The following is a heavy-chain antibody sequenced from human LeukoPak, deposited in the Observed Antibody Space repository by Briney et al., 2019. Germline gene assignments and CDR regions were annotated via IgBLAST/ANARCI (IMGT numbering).Heavy chain of an antibody. CDR1: AVSISSRNW. D-gene: IGHD3-3*01. V-gene: IGHV4-4*02. Sequence: SETLSLTCAVSAVSISSRNWWSSVRQSPGTGLEWIGEMSHIGSTNYNPSLESRVTMSVDKSKNQFSLKLRSVTAADTAVYYCARGLLQKYYGFWSGYHYYFDYWGQGTLVTVSS. CDR3: ARGLLQKYYGFWSGYHYYFDY. CDR2: MSHIGST. J-gene: IGHJ4*02.